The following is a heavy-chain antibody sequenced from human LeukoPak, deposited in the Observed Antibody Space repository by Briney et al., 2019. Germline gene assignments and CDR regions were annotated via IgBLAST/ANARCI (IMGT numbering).Heavy chain of an antibody. CDR3: ARSGYDSPDEEDRLKYNWFDP. Sequence: GGSLRLSCAASGFTFSRYSMNWVRQAPGKGLEWVSYISSSSSTIYYADSVKGRFTIPRDNAKNSLYLQMNSLRAEDTAVYYCARSGYDSPDEEDRLKYNWFDPWGQGTLVTVSS. V-gene: IGHV3-48*01. CDR2: ISSSSSTI. CDR1: GFTFSRYS. J-gene: IGHJ5*02. D-gene: IGHD5-12*01.